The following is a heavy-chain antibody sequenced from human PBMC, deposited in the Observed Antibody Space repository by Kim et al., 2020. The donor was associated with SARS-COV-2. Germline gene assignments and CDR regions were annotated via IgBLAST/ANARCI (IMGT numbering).Heavy chain of an antibody. CDR2: ISSSSSTI. V-gene: IGHV3-48*02. Sequence: GGSLRLSCAASGFTFSSYSMNWVRQAPGKGLEWVSYISSSSSTIYYADSVKGRFTISRDNAKNSLYLQMNSLRDEDTAVYYCAREGGGYFDWLRHFDYWGQGTLVTVSS. CDR3: AREGGGYFDWLRHFDY. CDR1: GFTFSSYS. D-gene: IGHD3-9*01. J-gene: IGHJ4*02.